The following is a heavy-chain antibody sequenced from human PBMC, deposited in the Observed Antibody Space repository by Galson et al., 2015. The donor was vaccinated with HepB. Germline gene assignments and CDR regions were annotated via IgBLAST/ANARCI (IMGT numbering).Heavy chain of an antibody. Sequence: SLKLSCAASGFTFSSYSMNWVRQAPGKGLEWVSSISSSSSYIYYADSVKGRFTISRDNAKNSLYLQMNSLRAEDTALYYCARDFYGDYAVLYYYGMDVLGQGTTVTVSS. J-gene: IGHJ6*02. CDR1: GFTFSSYS. CDR2: ISSSSSYI. D-gene: IGHD4-17*01. CDR3: ARDFYGDYAVLYYYGMDV. V-gene: IGHV3-21*01.